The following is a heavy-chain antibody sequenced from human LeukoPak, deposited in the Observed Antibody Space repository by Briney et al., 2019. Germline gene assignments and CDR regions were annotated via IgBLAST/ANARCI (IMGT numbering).Heavy chain of an antibody. V-gene: IGHV4-59*08. Sequence: SETLSLTCTVSGGSISSYYWSWIRQPPGKGLERIGYIYYSGSTNYNPSLKSRVTISVDTSKNQFSLKLSSVTAADTAVYYRARRGGWDFWFDPWGQGTLVTVSS. CDR2: IYYSGST. CDR3: ARRGGWDFWFDP. J-gene: IGHJ5*02. D-gene: IGHD1-26*01. CDR1: GGSISSYY.